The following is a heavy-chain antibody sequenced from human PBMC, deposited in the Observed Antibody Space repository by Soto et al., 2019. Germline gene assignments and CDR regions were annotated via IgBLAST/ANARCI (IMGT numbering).Heavy chain of an antibody. J-gene: IGHJ4*02. V-gene: IGHV3-23*01. CDR3: ARVRVWNDFDY. CDR1: GSTFAHQA. CDR2: VSGSGGGT. D-gene: IGHD1-1*01. Sequence: GGSLRLSCAASGSTFAHQAMSWVRQAPGTGLEWVSAVSGSGGGTYYADSVKGRFTISRDNSKNTLSLQMNSLRVEDTAVYYCARVRVWNDFDYWGQGTLVTVSS.